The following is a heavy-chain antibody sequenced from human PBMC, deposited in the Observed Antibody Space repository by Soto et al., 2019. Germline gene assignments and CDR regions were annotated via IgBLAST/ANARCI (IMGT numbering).Heavy chain of an antibody. CDR3: AKSFYDSDGYPFTFDY. CDR1: GFTFSSYA. D-gene: IGHD3-22*01. V-gene: IGHV3-23*01. Sequence: EVQMLESGGGLVQPGGSLRLSCAVSGFTFSSYAMNWVRQAPGKGLEWVSSISGNGGSTYYADSVKGRLTTSRDNSKNTLYLQMSSLRAEDTAIYYCAKSFYDSDGYPFTFDYWGQGALVTVSS. J-gene: IGHJ4*02. CDR2: ISGNGGST.